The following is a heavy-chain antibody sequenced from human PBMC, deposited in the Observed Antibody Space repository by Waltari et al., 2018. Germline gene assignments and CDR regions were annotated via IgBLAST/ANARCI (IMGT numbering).Heavy chain of an antibody. CDR1: GGSFSGYY. J-gene: IGHJ4*02. Sequence: QVQLQQWGAGLLKPSETLSLTCAVYGGSFSGYYWSWIRQPPGKGLEWIGEINHSGSTNANPSLKGRVTISVDTSKNQFSLKLSSVTAADTAVYYCAREGRPSHLDYWGQGTLVTVSS. CDR2: INHSGST. CDR3: AREGRPSHLDY. V-gene: IGHV4-34*01. D-gene: IGHD3-10*01.